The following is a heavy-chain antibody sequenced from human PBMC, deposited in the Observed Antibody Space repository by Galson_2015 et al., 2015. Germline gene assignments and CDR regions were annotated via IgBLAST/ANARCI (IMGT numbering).Heavy chain of an antibody. J-gene: IGHJ4*02. CDR3: AKSKWSDGYYFDY. V-gene: IGHV3-23*01. D-gene: IGHD3-3*01. CDR2: INTSGSTT. CDR1: GFTFSSYA. Sequence: SLRLSCAASGFTFSSYAMNWVRQAPGKGLEWVSVINTSGSTTIYADSVKGRFTISRDNAKNTLYLQMSSLRAEDTAVYYCAKSKWSDGYYFDYWGQGTLVTVSS.